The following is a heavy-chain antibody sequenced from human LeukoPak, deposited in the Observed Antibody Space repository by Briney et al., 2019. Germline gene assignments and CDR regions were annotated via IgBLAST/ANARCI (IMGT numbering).Heavy chain of an antibody. CDR2: IYYSENT. V-gene: IGHV4-59*08. J-gene: IGHJ4*02. D-gene: IGHD6-19*01. Sequence: SETLSLTCTVSGGSISGYYWSWIRQPPGKGLEWIGYIYYSENTNYNPSLKSRVTISLDTSRNQFSLKLNSVTTADTAVYFCTRRVAVTGTTKAYFDYWGQGILVTVYS. CDR1: GGSISGYY. CDR3: TRRVAVTGTTKAYFDY.